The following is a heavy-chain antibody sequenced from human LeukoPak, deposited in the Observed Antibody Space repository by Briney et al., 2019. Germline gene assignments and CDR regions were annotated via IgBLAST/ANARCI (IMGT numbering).Heavy chain of an antibody. J-gene: IGHJ4*02. D-gene: IGHD3-10*01. CDR2: VDPEDGET. CDR1: GYTFTDYF. V-gene: IGHV1-69-2*01. Sequence: GASVKISCKASGYTFTDYFMHWVQQAPGKGLEWMGRVDPEDGETIYAEKFQGRVTITADTSTDTAYMELSSLRSEDTAVYYCATAVAMVRGVSDYWGQGTLVTVSS. CDR3: ATAVAMVRGVSDY.